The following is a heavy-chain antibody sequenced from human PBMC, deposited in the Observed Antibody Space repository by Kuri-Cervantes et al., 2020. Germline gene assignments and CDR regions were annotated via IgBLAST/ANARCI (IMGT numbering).Heavy chain of an antibody. D-gene: IGHD1-26*01. CDR3: AKDIGTQQTQGWFDP. J-gene: IGHJ5*02. CDR2: INPNSGGT. CDR1: GYTFTGYY. Sequence: ASVKVSCKASGYTFTGYYMHWVRQAPGQGLEWMGWINPNSGGTNYAQKFQGRVTMTRDTSISTAYMELSRLRSDDTALYYCAKDIGTQQTQGWFDPWGQGTLVTVSS. V-gene: IGHV1-2*02.